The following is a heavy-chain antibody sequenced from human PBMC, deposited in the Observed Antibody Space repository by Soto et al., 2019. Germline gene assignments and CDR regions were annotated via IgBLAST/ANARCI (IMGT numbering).Heavy chain of an antibody. CDR3: ARDLRIAVVEVFDY. Sequence: PSETLSLTCAVSGVSMSSTTWWSWVRQPPGKGLEWIGEIYHSGSTNYNPSLKSRVTISVDKSKNHFSMQLSSVTAADTAAYYCARDLRIAVVEVFDYWGQGTLVTVSS. V-gene: IGHV4-4*02. J-gene: IGHJ4*02. D-gene: IGHD6-19*01. CDR1: GVSMSSTTW. CDR2: IYHSGST.